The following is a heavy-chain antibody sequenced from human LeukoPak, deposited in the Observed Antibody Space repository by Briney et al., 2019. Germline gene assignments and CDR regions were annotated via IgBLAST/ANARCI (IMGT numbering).Heavy chain of an antibody. V-gene: IGHV1-69*05. CDR2: IIPIFGTA. CDR1: GGTFSSYA. Sequence: ASVKVSCKASGGTFSSYAISWVRQAPGQGLEWMGGIIPIFGTANYAQKFQGRVTITTDESTSTAYMELSSLRSEDTAVYYCARDRVATISAFDIWGQGTMVTVSS. CDR3: ARDRVATISAFDI. J-gene: IGHJ3*02. D-gene: IGHD5-12*01.